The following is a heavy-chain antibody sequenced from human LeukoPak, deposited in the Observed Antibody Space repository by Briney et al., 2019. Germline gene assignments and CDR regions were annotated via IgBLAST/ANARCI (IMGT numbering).Heavy chain of an antibody. CDR1: GGSISSSSYS. J-gene: IGHJ4*02. V-gene: IGHV4-39*01. Sequence: SETLSLTCTVSGGSISSSSYSWGWIRQPPGKGLEWIGSVSHSGSVNYDPSLKNRVTISVDTSKNQFSLKLSSVTAADTAVYYCWAIVTTIKLDFWGQGTLVTVSS. D-gene: IGHD5-12*01. CDR3: WAIVTTIKLDF. CDR2: VSHSGSV.